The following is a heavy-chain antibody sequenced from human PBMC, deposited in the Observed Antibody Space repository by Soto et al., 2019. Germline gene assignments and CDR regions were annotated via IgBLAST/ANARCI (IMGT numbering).Heavy chain of an antibody. Sequence: QVQLQESGPGLVKPSETLSLTCTVSGGSISYYYWCWIRQPPGKEPEWIGYIYYSGTTKYNPSLQSRVTTSVETSKNQFSLKLSSVTAADTAVYYCARDYLPYQMLNWFDPWGQGTLVTVSS. V-gene: IGHV4-59*01. CDR3: ARDYLPYQMLNWFDP. J-gene: IGHJ5*02. CDR2: IYYSGTT. D-gene: IGHD2-2*01. CDR1: GGSISYYY.